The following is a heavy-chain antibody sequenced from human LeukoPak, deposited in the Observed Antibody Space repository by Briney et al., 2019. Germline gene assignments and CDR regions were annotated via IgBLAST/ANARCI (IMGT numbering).Heavy chain of an antibody. CDR1: GDSVSTNSAA. CDR3: ARVSTTANAFDI. Sequence: SQTLSLTCAISGDSVSTNSAAWNWIRQSPSRGLEWLGRTYYRSKWYNDYAVSVKSRITINPDTSKNQFSLQLNSATPEDTAVYYCARVSTTANAFDIWGQGTMVTVSS. J-gene: IGHJ3*02. CDR2: TYYRSKWYN. V-gene: IGHV6-1*01. D-gene: IGHD4-17*01.